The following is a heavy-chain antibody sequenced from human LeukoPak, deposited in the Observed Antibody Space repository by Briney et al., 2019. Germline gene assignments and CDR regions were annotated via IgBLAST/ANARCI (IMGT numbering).Heavy chain of an antibody. CDR2: IKQDGSEK. CDR3: ASRESAGVLWFGELLSHDAFDI. J-gene: IGHJ3*02. V-gene: IGHV3-7*01. Sequence: GGSLRLSCAASGFTFNIYAMSWVRQAPGKGLEWVANIKQDGSEKYYVDSVKGRFTISRDNAKNSLYLQMNSLRAEDTAVYYCASRESAGVLWFGELLSHDAFDIWGQGTMVTVSS. D-gene: IGHD3-10*01. CDR1: GFTFNIYA.